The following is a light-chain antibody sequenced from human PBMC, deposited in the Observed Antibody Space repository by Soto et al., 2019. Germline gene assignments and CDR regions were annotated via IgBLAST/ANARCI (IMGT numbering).Light chain of an antibody. CDR3: CSYADNYSYV. CDR1: SSDIGNYKY. CDR2: EVS. J-gene: IGLJ1*01. V-gene: IGLV2-14*01. Sequence: QSALTQPASVSGSPGQSITISCTGTSSDIGNYKYVSWYQQHPGKAPKLMIYEVSNRPSGVSNRFSGSKSGNTASLTISGLQAEDETDYYCCSYADNYSYVFGTGTKGTVL.